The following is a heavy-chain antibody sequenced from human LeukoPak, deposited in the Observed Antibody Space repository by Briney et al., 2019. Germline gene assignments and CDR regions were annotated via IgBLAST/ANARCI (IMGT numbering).Heavy chain of an antibody. CDR1: GFTFSHFS. CDR3: AREGPYGDDFDY. Sequence: GGSLRLSCADSGFTFSHFSMHWVRQAPGKGLEWVALLSYDGSNEYYGDSVKGRFTISRDNSKNTLYLQMNSLRAEDTAVYYCAREGPYGDDFDYWGQGTLVTVSS. CDR2: LSYDGSNE. D-gene: IGHD4-17*01. J-gene: IGHJ4*02. V-gene: IGHV3-30-3*01.